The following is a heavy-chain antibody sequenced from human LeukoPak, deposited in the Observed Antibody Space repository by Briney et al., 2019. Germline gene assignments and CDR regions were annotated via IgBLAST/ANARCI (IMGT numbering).Heavy chain of an antibody. Sequence: GASVKVSCKASGYTFTSYGISWVRQAPGQGLEWMGWISAYNGNTNYAQKLQGRVTMTTDTSTSTTYMELRSLRSDDTAVYYYAGPSKNWNEVIGFDPWGQGTLVTVSS. CDR3: AGPSKNWNEVIGFDP. J-gene: IGHJ5*02. CDR1: GYTFTSYG. D-gene: IGHD1-1*01. CDR2: ISAYNGNT. V-gene: IGHV1-18*01.